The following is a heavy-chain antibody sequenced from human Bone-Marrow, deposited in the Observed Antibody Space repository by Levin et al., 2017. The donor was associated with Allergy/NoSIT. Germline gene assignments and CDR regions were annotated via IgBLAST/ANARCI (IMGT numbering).Heavy chain of an antibody. J-gene: IGHJ5*02. CDR2: IYSGGST. V-gene: IGHV3-53*01. Sequence: GGSLRLSCAASGFTVSSNYMSWVRQAPGKGLEWVSVIYSGGSTYYADSVKGRFTISRDNSKNTLYLQMNSLRAEDTAVYYCARLDFWGDFDPWGQGTLVTVSS. CDR3: ARLDFWGDFDP. D-gene: IGHD3-3*01. CDR1: GFTVSSNY.